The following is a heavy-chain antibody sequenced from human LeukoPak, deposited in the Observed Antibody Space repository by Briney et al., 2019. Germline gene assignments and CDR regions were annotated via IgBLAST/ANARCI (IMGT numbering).Heavy chain of an antibody. CDR3: AKGPVQQLAHFDY. J-gene: IGHJ4*02. CDR1: GFTFSSYA. V-gene: IGHV3-23*05. D-gene: IGHD6-13*01. Sequence: GGSLRLSCAASGFTFSSYAMTWVRQAPGKGLEWVSSIGSDNKPHYSESVKGRFAISRDNSKSMLYLQMNSLRAEDTAVYYCAKGPVQQLAHFDYWGQGTLVTVSS. CDR2: IGSDNKP.